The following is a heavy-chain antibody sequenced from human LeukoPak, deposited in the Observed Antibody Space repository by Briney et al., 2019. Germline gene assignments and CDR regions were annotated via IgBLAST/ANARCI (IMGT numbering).Heavy chain of an antibody. V-gene: IGHV1-2*02. Sequence: ASVKVSCKVSGYTFTGYYMHWVRQAPGQGLEWMGWINPNSGGTNYAQKFQGRVTMTRDTSISTAYMELSRLRSDDTAVYYCARDPDITIFGVVKGGFDYWGQGTLVTVSS. CDR3: ARDPDITIFGVVKGGFDY. CDR1: GYTFTGYY. J-gene: IGHJ4*02. CDR2: INPNSGGT. D-gene: IGHD3-3*01.